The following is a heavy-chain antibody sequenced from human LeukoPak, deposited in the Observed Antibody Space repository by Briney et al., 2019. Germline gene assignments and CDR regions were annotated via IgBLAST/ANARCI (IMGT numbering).Heavy chain of an antibody. CDR1: GFTFSSYG. Sequence: GGSLRLSCAASGFTFSSYGMHWVRQAPGKGLEWVAVIWYDGSNKYYADSVKGRFTISRDNSKNTLYLQMNSQRAEDTAVYYCARRSRVVGATRNDAFDIWGQGTMVTVSS. D-gene: IGHD1-26*01. J-gene: IGHJ3*02. CDR3: ARRSRVVGATRNDAFDI. CDR2: IWYDGSNK. V-gene: IGHV3-33*01.